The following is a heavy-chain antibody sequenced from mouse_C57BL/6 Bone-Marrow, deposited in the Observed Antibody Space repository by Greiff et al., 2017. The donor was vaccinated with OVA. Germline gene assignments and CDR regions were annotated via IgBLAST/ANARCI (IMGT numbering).Heavy chain of an antibody. Sequence: EVKLLESGGGLVQPKGSLKLSCAASGFSFNTYAMNWVRQAPGKGLEWVARIRSKSNNYATYYADSVKDRFTISRDDSESMLYLQMNNVKTEDAAKYYCVRQSYYYGSSYWYFDVWGTGTTVTVSS. CDR2: IRSKSNNYAT. V-gene: IGHV10-1*01. CDR3: VRQSYYYGSSYWYFDV. CDR1: GFSFNTYA. J-gene: IGHJ1*03. D-gene: IGHD1-1*01.